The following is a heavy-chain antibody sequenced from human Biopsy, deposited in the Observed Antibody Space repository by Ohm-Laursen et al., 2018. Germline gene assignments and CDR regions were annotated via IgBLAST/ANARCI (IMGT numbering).Heavy chain of an antibody. CDR3: GNEVHGRDY. CDR1: GRTFSDYR. CDR2: INQSGST. J-gene: IGHJ4*02. D-gene: IGHD2-15*01. V-gene: IGHV4-34*08. Sequence: SDTLSLTCVVFGRTFSDYRWTWIRQPPGKGLEWIGQINQSGSTNYNPSLKSRVAISADASKYEFSLRLTSVTAADTAVYLCGNEVHGRDYWGLGAQVTVSS.